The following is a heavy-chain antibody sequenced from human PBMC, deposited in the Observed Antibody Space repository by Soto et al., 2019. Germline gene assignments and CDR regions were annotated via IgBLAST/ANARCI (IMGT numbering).Heavy chain of an antibody. V-gene: IGHV3-23*01. CDR2: ISGSGGST. CDR3: ASSRSAINDAIAL. Sequence: EVQVLESGGDLVQPGGSLRLSCAASGFTFSNYAMSWVRQAPGKGLEWVSVISGSGGSTYYPDSVKGRFAISRDNSKNTLFLQMNGLRAEDTAVYYCASSRSAINDAIALWGQGTMVTVSS. J-gene: IGHJ3*01. CDR1: GFTFSNYA.